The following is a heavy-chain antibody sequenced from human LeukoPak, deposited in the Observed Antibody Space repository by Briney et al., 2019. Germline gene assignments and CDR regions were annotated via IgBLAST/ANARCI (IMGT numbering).Heavy chain of an antibody. Sequence: GGSLRLSCAASEFTFSNYDMHWVRQAAGKGLEWVSTIDTAGNTWYPGSVKGRFTISRENAKTSLNLQMNSLRAEDTAVYYCASGAGGSYRYTLHYWGQGTLVTVSS. V-gene: IGHV3-13*01. J-gene: IGHJ4*02. CDR2: IDTAGNT. D-gene: IGHD3-16*02. CDR1: EFTFSNYD. CDR3: ASGAGGSYRYTLHY.